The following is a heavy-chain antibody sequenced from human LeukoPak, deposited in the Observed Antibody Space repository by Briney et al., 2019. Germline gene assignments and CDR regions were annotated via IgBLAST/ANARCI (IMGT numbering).Heavy chain of an antibody. J-gene: IGHJ4*02. CDR3: ARAGSGAAGLFDY. Sequence: SQTLSLTCTVSGGSISSGGYYWTWIRQHPGKGLEWIGYIYCSGSTYYNSGGTYYNPSLKSRVAISVDTSKNQFSLKLSSVTAADTAVYYCARAGSGAAGLFDYWGQGTLVTVSS. V-gene: IGHV4-31*03. D-gene: IGHD6-13*01. CDR1: GGSISSGGYY. CDR2: IYCSGSTYYNSGGT.